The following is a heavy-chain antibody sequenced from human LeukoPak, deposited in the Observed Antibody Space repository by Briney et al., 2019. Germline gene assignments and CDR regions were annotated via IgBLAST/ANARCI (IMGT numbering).Heavy chain of an antibody. J-gene: IGHJ4*02. D-gene: IGHD2-2*01. CDR1: GYSISSGYY. Sequence: SETLSLTCTVSGYSISSGYYWGWIRQPPGKGLEWIGSIYHSGSTYYNPSLKSRVTISVDTSKNQFSLKLSSVTAADTAVYCCAGSSIVVVPGAVDYWGQGTLVTVSS. V-gene: IGHV4-38-2*02. CDR2: IYHSGST. CDR3: AGSSIVVVPGAVDY.